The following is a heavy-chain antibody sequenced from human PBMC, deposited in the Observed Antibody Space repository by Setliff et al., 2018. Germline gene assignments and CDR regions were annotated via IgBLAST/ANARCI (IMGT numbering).Heavy chain of an antibody. CDR3: VRSSAPQVVLAADFDF. D-gene: IGHD6-19*01. CDR2: ISPYSGNT. CDR1: GYTFTSSG. V-gene: IGHV1-18*01. J-gene: IGHJ4*02. Sequence: ASVKVSCKASGYTFTSSGISWVRQAPGQRLEWMGWISPYSGNTNYPQWLQDRVTMTIDTSATTVYMELKSLRADDTAVYYCVRSSAPQVVLAADFDFWGQGTPVTVSS.